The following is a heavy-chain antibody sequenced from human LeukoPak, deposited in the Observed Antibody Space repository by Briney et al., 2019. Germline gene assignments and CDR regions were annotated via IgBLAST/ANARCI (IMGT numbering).Heavy chain of an antibody. V-gene: IGHV1-18*01. CDR2: ISAYNGNT. CDR3: ARDRDDYPLDY. J-gene: IGHJ4*02. D-gene: IGHD5-24*01. CDR1: GYTFTSYG. Sequence: APMKVSCKASGYTFTSYGISWVRQAPGQGLEWMGWISAYNGNTNYAQKLQGRVTMTTDTSTSTAYMELRSLRSDDTAVYYCARDRDDYPLDYWGQGTLVTVSS.